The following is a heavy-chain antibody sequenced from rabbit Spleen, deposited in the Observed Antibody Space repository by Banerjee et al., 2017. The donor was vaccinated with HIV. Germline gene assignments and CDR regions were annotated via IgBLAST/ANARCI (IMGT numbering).Heavy chain of an antibody. D-gene: IGHD1-1*01. CDR2: IYGGSHGNH. CDR1: GFSFSSTYW. CDR3: ARAANNIGYCAGL. V-gene: IGHV1S45*01. J-gene: IGHJ6*01. Sequence: QEQLTETGGDLVKPGASLTLTCTASGFSFSSTYWICWVRQAPGKGLEWIACIYGGSHGNHYYASWAKGRFTMSRTSSTTVTLQMTSLTAADTATYWCARAANNIGYCAGLWGPGTLVTVS.